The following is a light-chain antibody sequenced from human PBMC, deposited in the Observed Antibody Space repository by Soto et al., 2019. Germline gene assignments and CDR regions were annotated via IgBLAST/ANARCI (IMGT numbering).Light chain of an antibody. CDR2: WAS. Sequence: DIVMTQSPDSLAVSLGERATINCKSSQSVLYSSNNKNYLAWYQQKPRQPPKLLIYWASTRESGLPDRFSGSGSGTDFNVNISSLQADDVAVYYCQQYYSTPLAFGQGTKVEIK. CDR1: QSVLYSSNNKNY. V-gene: IGKV4-1*01. J-gene: IGKJ1*01. CDR3: QQYYSTPLA.